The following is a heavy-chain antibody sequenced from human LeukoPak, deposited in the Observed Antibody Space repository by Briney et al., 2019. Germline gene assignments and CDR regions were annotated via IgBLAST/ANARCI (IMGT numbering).Heavy chain of an antibody. CDR2: ISYDGSNK. J-gene: IGHJ3*02. V-gene: IGHV3-30*03. CDR3: HSYYDSSGYSNAFDI. D-gene: IGHD3-22*01. CDR1: GFTFSSYG. Sequence: GGSLRLSCAASGFTFSSYGMHWVRQAPGKGLEWVVVISYDGSNKYYADSVKGRFTISRDNSKNTLYLQMNSLRAEDTAVYYCHSYYDSSGYSNAFDIWGQGTMVTVSS.